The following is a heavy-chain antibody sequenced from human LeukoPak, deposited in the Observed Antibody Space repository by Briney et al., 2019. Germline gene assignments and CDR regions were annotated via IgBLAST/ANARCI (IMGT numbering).Heavy chain of an antibody. J-gene: IGHJ4*02. CDR3: ARDRILTGYFDY. D-gene: IGHD3-9*01. V-gene: IGHV1-69*13. CDR2: IIPIFGTA. CDR1: GGTFSSYA. Sequence: GASVKVSCKASGGTFSSYAISWVRQAPGQGLEWMGGIIPIFGTANYAQKFQGRATITADESTSTAYMELSSLRSEDTAVYYCARDRILTGYFDYWGQGTLVTVSS.